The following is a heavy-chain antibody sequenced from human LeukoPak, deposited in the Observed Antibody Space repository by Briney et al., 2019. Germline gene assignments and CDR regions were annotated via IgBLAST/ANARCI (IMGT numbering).Heavy chain of an antibody. V-gene: IGHV3-74*01. CDR3: ARWDFGEWLHNDYYGMDV. CDR2: INSDGSST. D-gene: IGHD5-12*01. J-gene: IGHJ6*02. Sequence: GGSLRLSCAASGFTFSSYWMPWVRQAPGKGLVWVSRINSDGSSTSYADSVKGRFTISRDNAKNTLYLQMNSLRAEDTAVYYCARWDFGEWLHNDYYGMDVWGQGTTVTVSS. CDR1: GFTFSSYW.